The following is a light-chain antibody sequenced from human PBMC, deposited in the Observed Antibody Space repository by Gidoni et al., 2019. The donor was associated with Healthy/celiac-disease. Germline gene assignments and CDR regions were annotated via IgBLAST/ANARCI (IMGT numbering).Light chain of an antibody. CDR2: DVS. CDR3: SSYTSSSTLDWV. J-gene: IGLJ3*02. CDR1: SSDVGGYNY. Sequence: QSALTQPASVSGSPGQSITISCTGTSSDVGGYNYLSWYQQHPGKAPKLMLYDVSNRPSGVSNRFSGSKSGNTASLTIAGLQAEDEADYYCSSYTSSSTLDWVFGGGTKLTVL. V-gene: IGLV2-14*01.